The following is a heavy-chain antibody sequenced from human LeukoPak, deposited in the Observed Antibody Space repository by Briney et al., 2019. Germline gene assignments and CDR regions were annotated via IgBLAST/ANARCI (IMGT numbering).Heavy chain of an antibody. CDR3: ARNDRTGTTGGNWFDP. CDR1: GGSINSGGYY. V-gene: IGHV4-31*03. D-gene: IGHD1-7*01. CDR2: IYYSGST. J-gene: IGHJ5*02. Sequence: SETLSLTCTVSGGSINSGGYYWSWIRQHPGKGLEWNGYIYYSGSTYYNPSLKSRVTISLDTSKNQFSLKLSSVTAADTAVYYCARNDRTGTTGGNWFDPWGQGTLVTVSS.